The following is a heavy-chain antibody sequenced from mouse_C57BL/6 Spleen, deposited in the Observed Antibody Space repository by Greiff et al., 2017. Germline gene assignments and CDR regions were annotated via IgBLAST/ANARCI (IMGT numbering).Heavy chain of an antibody. CDR3: ARVYYGSPHAMDY. V-gene: IGHV1-42*01. CDR2: INPSTGGT. D-gene: IGHD1-1*01. J-gene: IGHJ4*01. CDR1: GYSFTGYY. Sequence: DVQLQESGPELVKPGASVKLSCKASGYSFTGYYMNWVKQSPEKSLEWIGEINPSTGGTTYNQKFKAKATLTVEKPSSTAYMQLKSLTSEDSAVYYCARVYYGSPHAMDYWGQGTSGTVSS.